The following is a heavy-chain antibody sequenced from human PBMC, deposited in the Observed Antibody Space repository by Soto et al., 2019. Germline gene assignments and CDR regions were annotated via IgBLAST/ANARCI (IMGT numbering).Heavy chain of an antibody. Sequence: VQLVESGGGVVQPGRSLRLSCAVSGLTFSTYGFHWVRQAPGKGLEWVAVMSYDVRTTHYADSVRGRFTISRDNSKSTLYLQMNDLRADDTALYYCAKDSLGGMGTVMMPGTDWGQGTLVTVSS. CDR3: AKDSLGGMGTVMMPGTD. V-gene: IGHV3-30*18. CDR1: GLTFSTYG. J-gene: IGHJ4*02. D-gene: IGHD4-17*01. CDR2: MSYDVRTT.